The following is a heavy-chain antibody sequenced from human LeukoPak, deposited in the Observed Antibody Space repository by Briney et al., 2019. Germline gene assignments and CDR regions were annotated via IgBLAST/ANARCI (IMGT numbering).Heavy chain of an antibody. V-gene: IGHV1-46*01. CDR3: ASVYLYGMDV. CDR2: INPSGGGT. J-gene: IGHJ6*02. D-gene: IGHD2-8*01. CDR1: GFTFSSYG. Sequence: GGSLRLSCAASGFTFSSYGMHWVRQAPGQGLEWMAIINPSGGGTKYAQKFQGRVTMTRDTPTNTVYMELSSLRTEDTAVYYCASVYLYGMDVWGQGTTVTVSS.